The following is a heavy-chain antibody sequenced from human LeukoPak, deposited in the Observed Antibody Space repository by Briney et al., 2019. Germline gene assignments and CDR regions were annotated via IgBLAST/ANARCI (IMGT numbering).Heavy chain of an antibody. D-gene: IGHD3-3*01. CDR2: IYSTGST. CDR3: AGGVFWSSYYVY. V-gene: IGHV4-30-4*01. CDR1: GASISSGDYY. J-gene: IGHJ4*02. Sequence: PSQTLSLTCTVSGASISSGDYYWRWIRQPPGKGLEWIGYIYSTGSTSHNPSLRNPITISLDTSKNQFSLKLSSVTAADTAVYYCAGGVFWSSYYVYWGQGTQVTVSS.